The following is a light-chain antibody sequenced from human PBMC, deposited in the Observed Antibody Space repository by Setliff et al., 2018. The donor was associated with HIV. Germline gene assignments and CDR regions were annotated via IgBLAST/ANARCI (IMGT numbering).Light chain of an antibody. Sequence: QSALTQPASVSGSPGQSITISCTGTSSDVGGYNYVSWYQQHPGKAPKLMIYDVSNRPSGVSNRFSGSKPGNTASLIISGLQPEDEADYYCSSYTNTPLYVFGTGTKVTVL. CDR2: DVS. J-gene: IGLJ1*01. V-gene: IGLV2-14*03. CDR1: SSDVGGYNY. CDR3: SSYTNTPLYV.